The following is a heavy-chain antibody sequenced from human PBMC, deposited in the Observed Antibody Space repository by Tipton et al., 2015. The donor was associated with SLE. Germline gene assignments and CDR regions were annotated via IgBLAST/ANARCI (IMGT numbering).Heavy chain of an antibody. V-gene: IGHV4-38-2*02. Sequence: TLSLTCTVSGYSISSGYYWGWIRQPPGKGLEWIGSIYHSGSTFYNPSLKSRVTISVDTSKNQFSLKLSSVTAADTAVYYCARSGFYHRADAFDIWGQGTMVTVSS. D-gene: IGHD3-10*01. CDR3: ARSGFYHRADAFDI. CDR1: GYSISSGYY. J-gene: IGHJ3*02. CDR2: IYHSGST.